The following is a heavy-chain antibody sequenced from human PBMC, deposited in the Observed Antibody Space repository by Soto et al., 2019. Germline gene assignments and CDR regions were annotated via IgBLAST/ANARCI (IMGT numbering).Heavy chain of an antibody. CDR2: MYYSGNT. Sequence: SETLSLTCAVSGGSISSGGYSWSWIRQPPGKGLEWIGYMYYSGNTYYNPSLRSRVTISVDTSKNQFSLTLTSVTAADTAVYYCARDGVGPFDYWGQGTLVTVSS. CDR1: GGSISSGGYS. V-gene: IGHV4-30-2*01. CDR3: ARDGVGPFDY. J-gene: IGHJ4*02. D-gene: IGHD1-26*01.